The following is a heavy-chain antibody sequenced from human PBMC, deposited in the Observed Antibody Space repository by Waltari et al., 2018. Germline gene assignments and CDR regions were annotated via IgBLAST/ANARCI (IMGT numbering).Heavy chain of an antibody. CDR1: GGSFSGYY. CDR3: VRLEDCTGPGGHCYSGDPFALDV. J-gene: IGHJ6*02. D-gene: IGHD2-15*01. CDR2: INHAGNT. Sequence: QVQLQQWGAGLLQSSETLSLTCAVYGGSFSGYYWGWVRQPPGKGLEWIGGINHAGNTNHNPSRGSGGTMSAETSKSQFSLKLNSVTAADTAVYYCVRLEDCTGPGGHCYSGDPFALDVWGQGTTVTVSS. V-gene: IGHV4-34*02.